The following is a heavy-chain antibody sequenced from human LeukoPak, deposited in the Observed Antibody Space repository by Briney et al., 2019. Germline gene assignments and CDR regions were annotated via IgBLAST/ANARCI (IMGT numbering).Heavy chain of an antibody. V-gene: IGHV3-23*01. J-gene: IGHJ4*02. Sequence: GGSLRLSCAASGFTFSSYAMIWVRQAPGKGLEWVSSISGSGGRTYYADSVKGRFIISRDNSKNTLYLQMNSLRAEDTAVYYCAKEREYYDSSGYSGFDYWGQGTLVTVSS. D-gene: IGHD3-22*01. CDR2: ISGSGGRT. CDR3: AKEREYYDSSGYSGFDY. CDR1: GFTFSSYA.